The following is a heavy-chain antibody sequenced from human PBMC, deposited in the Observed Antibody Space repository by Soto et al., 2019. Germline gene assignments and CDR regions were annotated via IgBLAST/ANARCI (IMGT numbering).Heavy chain of an antibody. D-gene: IGHD6-6*01. J-gene: IGHJ4*02. CDR1: GDSVSSRNAA. V-gene: IGHV6-1*01. Sequence: PSQTLSLTCAISGDSVSSRNAAWNWVRQSPSRGLEWLGRTYYKSKWYNDYSLSVRSRITISPDTSNNQFSLQLDSVTPEDTAVCFCARENQQLVPSLDSWGQGILVTVSS. CDR3: ARENQQLVPSLDS. CDR2: TYYKSKWYN.